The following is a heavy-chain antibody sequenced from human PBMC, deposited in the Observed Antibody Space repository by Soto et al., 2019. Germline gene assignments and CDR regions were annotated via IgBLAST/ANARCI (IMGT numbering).Heavy chain of an antibody. Sequence: QVHLVQSGAEVKKPGASVKVSCKASGYTFTSYGITWVRQAPGQGREWMGWISAHNGNTDYAQKLQGRVIVTRDTSTSTAYMELRGLRSADTAVYYCARGRYGDYWGQGALVTVSS. J-gene: IGHJ4*02. CDR3: ARGRYGDY. CDR2: ISAHNGNT. CDR1: GYTFTSYG. V-gene: IGHV1-18*01. D-gene: IGHD1-1*01.